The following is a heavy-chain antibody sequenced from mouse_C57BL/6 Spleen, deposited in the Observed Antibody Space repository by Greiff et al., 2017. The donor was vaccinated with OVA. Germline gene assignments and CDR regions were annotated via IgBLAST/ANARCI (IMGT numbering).Heavy chain of an antibody. Sequence: VNVVESGPELVKPGASVKISCKASGYAFSSSWMNWVKQRPGKGLEWIGRIYPGDGDTNYNGKFKGKATLTADKSSSTAYMQLSSLTSEDSAVYFCARPSYDSYFDYWGQGTTLTVSS. CDR1: GYAFSSSW. CDR2: IYPGDGDT. J-gene: IGHJ2*01. V-gene: IGHV1-82*01. CDR3: ARPSYDSYFDY. D-gene: IGHD2-4*01.